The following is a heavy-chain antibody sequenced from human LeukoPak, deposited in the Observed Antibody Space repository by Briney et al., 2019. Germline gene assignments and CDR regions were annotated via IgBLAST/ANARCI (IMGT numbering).Heavy chain of an antibody. J-gene: IGHJ4*02. CDR3: ARARLQWEVRYPRFDS. Sequence: PGGSLRLSCSASGFAFSTYAMHWVRQAPGKGLEWVAVISYDGSYKDYGDPVKGRFTLSRDNSKSTVFLEMSSLRAEDTAVYHCARARLQWEVRYPRFDSWGQGTLVTVPS. CDR2: ISYDGSYK. CDR1: GFAFSTYA. D-gene: IGHD1-26*01. V-gene: IGHV3-30*03.